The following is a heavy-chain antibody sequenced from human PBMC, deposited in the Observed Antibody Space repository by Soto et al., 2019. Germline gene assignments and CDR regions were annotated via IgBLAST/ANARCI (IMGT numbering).Heavy chain of an antibody. V-gene: IGHV5-10-1*01. CDR3: ARRAHMSRCVVLCSYPPHRAVRSVPAPPSTDL. Sequence: LKISCKGSGYSFTSYWIGWVRQMPGKGLEWMGRIDPIDSYTNYSPSFQGHVTISADKSISTAYLQWSSLKASDTAMYYCARRAHMSRCVVLCSYPPHRAVRSVPAPPSTDL. CDR1: GYSFTSYW. D-gene: IGHD3-10*02. CDR2: IDPIDSYT. J-gene: IGHJ2*01.